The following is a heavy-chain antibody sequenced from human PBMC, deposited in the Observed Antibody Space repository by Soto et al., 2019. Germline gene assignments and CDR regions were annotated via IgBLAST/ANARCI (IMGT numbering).Heavy chain of an antibody. CDR2: IYYRGNA. D-gene: IGHD3-9*01. CDR3: ARLEGLATISYYFDF. Sequence: SETLSLTCSVSDDSINSDKYYWGWIRQPPGKGLEWVGSIYYRGNAYYNPSLQTRVTISLDKSKSQLSLKLNSVTAADSAVYFCARLEGLATISYYFDFWGPGALVTVSS. CDR1: DDSINSDKYY. J-gene: IGHJ4*02. V-gene: IGHV4-39*01.